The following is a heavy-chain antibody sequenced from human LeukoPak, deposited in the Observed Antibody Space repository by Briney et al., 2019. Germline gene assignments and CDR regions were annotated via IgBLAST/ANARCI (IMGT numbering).Heavy chain of an antibody. CDR3: AKLTYYYDSSGDY. J-gene: IGHJ4*02. V-gene: IGHV3-7*03. CDR2: IKQDGSEK. D-gene: IGHD3-22*01. Sequence: GGSLRLSCAASGFTFSSYWMSWVRQAPGKGLEWVANIKQDGSEKYYVDSVKGRFTISRDNAKNSLYLQMNSLRAEDTAVYYCAKLTYYYDSSGDYWGQGTLVTVSS. CDR1: GFTFSSYW.